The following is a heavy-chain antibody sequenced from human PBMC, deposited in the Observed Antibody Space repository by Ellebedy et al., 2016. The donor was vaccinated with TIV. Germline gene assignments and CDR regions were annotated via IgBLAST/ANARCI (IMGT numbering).Heavy chain of an antibody. J-gene: IGHJ4*02. CDR2: ISGQKGDT. D-gene: IGHD3-10*01. CDR3: ARDPLNRGLLESWLTPPDY. V-gene: IGHV1-18*01. Sequence: AASVKVSCKTSGYTFTDYGVSWVRQAPGQGLEYVGWISGQKGDTKYGHNFQGRITMTTDTSTGTAYMELRSLRSDDTAIYYWARDPLNRGLLESWLTPPDYWGQGTLVIVSS. CDR1: GYTFTDYG.